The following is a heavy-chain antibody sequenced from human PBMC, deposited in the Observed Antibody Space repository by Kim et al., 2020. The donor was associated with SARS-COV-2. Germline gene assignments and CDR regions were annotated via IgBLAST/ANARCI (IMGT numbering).Heavy chain of an antibody. Sequence: GGSLRLSCAASGFTFGDYAMYWVRQAPGKGLEWVSTISWNSGLISYADSVNGRFTISRDNAKNSLYLQMNSLRAEDTALYYCTKGRYGDYGGFDFWGQGTLVTVSS. V-gene: IGHV3-9*01. CDR2: ISWNSGLI. J-gene: IGHJ4*02. CDR3: TKGRYGDYGGFDF. CDR1: GFTFGDYA. D-gene: IGHD4-17*01.